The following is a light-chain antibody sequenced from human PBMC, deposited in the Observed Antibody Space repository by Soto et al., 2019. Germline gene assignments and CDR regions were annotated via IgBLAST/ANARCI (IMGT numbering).Light chain of an antibody. CDR2: GAS. CDR1: QSVSSRN. V-gene: IGKV3-20*01. CDR3: LRDGDGPPAYT. J-gene: IGKJ2*01. Sequence: EIVLTQSPGTVSLSPGERATLSCRASQSVSSRNLAWYRQKPGQAPSLLIFGASNRAPGIPDRCSGSGSGTDFPLTISGLEPEDGALYYCLRDGDGPPAYTFGRGTKLEIK.